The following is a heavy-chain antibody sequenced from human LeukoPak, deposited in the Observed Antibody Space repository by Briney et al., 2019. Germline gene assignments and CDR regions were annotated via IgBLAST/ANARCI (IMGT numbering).Heavy chain of an antibody. CDR2: ISSSGSTI. Sequence: GGSLRLSCAASGFTFSSYEMNWVRQAPGKGLEWVSYISSSGSTIYYADSVKGRFTISRDNAKNSLYLQMNSLRAEDTAVYYCARDYYDSSGYPQDAFDIWGQGTMVTVSS. V-gene: IGHV3-48*03. D-gene: IGHD3-22*01. CDR1: GFTFSSYE. J-gene: IGHJ3*02. CDR3: ARDYYDSSGYPQDAFDI.